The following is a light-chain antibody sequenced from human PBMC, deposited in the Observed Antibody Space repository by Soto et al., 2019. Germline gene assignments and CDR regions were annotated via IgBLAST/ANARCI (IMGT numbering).Light chain of an antibody. V-gene: IGKV1-5*03. CDR2: KAS. J-gene: IGKJ1*01. CDR3: QQYNDNWT. Sequence: DIQMTQAPSTLSESVGDRVTITCRASQSISSWLAWYQQKPGQAPKLLIYKASTLQSGVPSRFSGSGSGTEFTLAISSLQPDDSATYYCQQYNDNWTFGQGTKVDIK. CDR1: QSISSW.